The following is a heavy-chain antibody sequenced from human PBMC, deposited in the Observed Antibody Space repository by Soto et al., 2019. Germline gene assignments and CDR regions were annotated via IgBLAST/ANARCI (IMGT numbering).Heavy chain of an antibody. Sequence: EVQLLESGGGLVQPGGSLRLSCAASGFTFSIYAMSWVRQAPGKGLEWVSSISGIGGSTYYADSVKGRFTISRDSSKNTLYLQMNSLRAEDTAVYYCAKDGEAPAAKDFGHWGQGTLVTVSS. CDR3: AKDGEAPAAKDFGH. CDR2: ISGIGGST. J-gene: IGHJ4*02. V-gene: IGHV3-23*01. CDR1: GFTFSIYA. D-gene: IGHD2-2*01.